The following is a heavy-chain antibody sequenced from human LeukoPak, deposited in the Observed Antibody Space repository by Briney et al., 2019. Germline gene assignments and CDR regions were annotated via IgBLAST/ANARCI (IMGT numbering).Heavy chain of an antibody. J-gene: IGHJ5*02. D-gene: IGHD6-19*01. CDR1: GFTFDDYG. CDR3: AKSGYSSGWSEGYNWFDP. Sequence: PGGSLRLSCAASGFTFDDYGLTWVRQAPGKGLEWVSAISGSGGSTYYADSVKGRFTISRDNSKNTLYLQMNSLRAEDTAVYYCAKSGYSSGWSEGYNWFDPWGQGTLVTVSS. CDR2: ISGSGGST. V-gene: IGHV3-23*01.